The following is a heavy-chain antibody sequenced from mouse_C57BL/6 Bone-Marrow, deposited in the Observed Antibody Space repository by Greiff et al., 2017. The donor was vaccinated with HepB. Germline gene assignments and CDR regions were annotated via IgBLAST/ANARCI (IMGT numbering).Heavy chain of an antibody. CDR2: IRNKANGYTT. V-gene: IGHV7-3*01. CDR3: ARSGSRDSSGYWFAY. J-gene: IGHJ3*01. D-gene: IGHD3-2*02. Sequence: DVKLVESGGGLVQPGGSLSLSCAASGFTFTDYYMSWVRQPPGKALEWLGFIRNKANGYTTEYSASVKGRFTISRDNSQSILYLQMNALRAEDSATYYCARSGSRDSSGYWFAYWGQGTLVTVSA. CDR1: GFTFTDYY.